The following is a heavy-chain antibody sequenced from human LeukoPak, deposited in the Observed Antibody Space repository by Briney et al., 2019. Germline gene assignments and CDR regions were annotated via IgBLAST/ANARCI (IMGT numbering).Heavy chain of an antibody. CDR3: AKRLLIHGGYWFDP. J-gene: IGHJ5*02. CDR2: ISGSGGST. D-gene: IGHD6-13*01. CDR1: GFTFSIYG. V-gene: IGHV3-23*01. Sequence: GGSLRLSCAASGFTFSIYGMSWVRQAPGKGLEWVSDISGSGGSTYYADSVKGRFTISRDNSKNTLYLQMNSLRAEDTAVYYCAKRLLIHGGYWFDPWGQGTLATVSS.